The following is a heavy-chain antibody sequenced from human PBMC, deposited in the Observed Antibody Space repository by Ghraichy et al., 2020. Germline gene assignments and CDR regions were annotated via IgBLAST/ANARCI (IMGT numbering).Heavy chain of an antibody. Sequence: GGSLRLSCEASGFTFSTYWVTWVRQAPGRGLEWLANIKGDGTERYYADSLKGRFTISRDNAKKSLFLQMDSLRAEDTAVYYCARDSRDRPAVGTFDYWGQGTLVTVSS. J-gene: IGHJ4*02. CDR2: IKGDGTER. CDR3: ARDSRDRPAVGTFDY. CDR1: GFTFSTYW. D-gene: IGHD6-13*01. V-gene: IGHV3-7*03.